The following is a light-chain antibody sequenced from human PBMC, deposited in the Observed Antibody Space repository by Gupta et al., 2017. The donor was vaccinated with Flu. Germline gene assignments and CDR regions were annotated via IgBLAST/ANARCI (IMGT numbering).Light chain of an antibody. CDR1: SSDVGGYKY. Sequence: QSALTQPASVSGSPGQSITIPCTGTSSDVGGYKYVSWYQQHPGKAPKLMIYEVSNRPSGVSNRFSGSKSGNTASLTISGLQAEDEADYYCSSYTTSITYVFGTGTKVTVL. CDR3: SSYTTSITYV. V-gene: IGLV2-14*01. J-gene: IGLJ1*01. CDR2: EVS.